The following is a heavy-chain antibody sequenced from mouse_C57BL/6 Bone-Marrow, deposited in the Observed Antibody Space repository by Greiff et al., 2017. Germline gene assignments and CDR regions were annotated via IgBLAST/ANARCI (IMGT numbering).Heavy chain of an antibody. J-gene: IGHJ2*01. Sequence: EVMLVESGGGLVQPGGSLSLSCAASGFTFTDYYMSWVRQPPGKALEWLGFIRNKANGYTTAYSASVKGRFTISRDNSQSILYLQMNALRAEDSATYYCARYKGNSGFYSYYVDYWGQGTTLTVSS. CDR3: ARYKGNSGFYSYYVDY. D-gene: IGHD2-1*01. CDR1: GFTFTDYY. V-gene: IGHV7-3*01. CDR2: IRNKANGYTT.